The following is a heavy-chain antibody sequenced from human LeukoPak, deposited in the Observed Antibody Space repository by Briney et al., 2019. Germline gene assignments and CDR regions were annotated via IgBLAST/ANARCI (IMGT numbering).Heavy chain of an antibody. CDR1: GGTFSSYA. D-gene: IGHD6-19*01. V-gene: IGHV1-69*04. Sequence: ASVKVSCKASGGTFSSYAISWVRQAPGQGLEWMGRIIPILGIANYAQKFQGRVTITADKSTSTAYMELSSLRTEDTAVYYCARDAPYSGGCCAFDIWGQGTTVTVSS. J-gene: IGHJ3*02. CDR2: IIPILGIA. CDR3: ARDAPYSGGCCAFDI.